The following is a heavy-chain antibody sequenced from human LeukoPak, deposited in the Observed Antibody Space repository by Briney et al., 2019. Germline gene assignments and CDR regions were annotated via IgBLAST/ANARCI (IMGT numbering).Heavy chain of an antibody. V-gene: IGHV3-66*01. CDR3: AKDGDDMVRGVILKYFDY. J-gene: IGHJ4*02. CDR1: GFTVSSNY. D-gene: IGHD3-10*01. Sequence: GGSLRLSCAASGFTVSSNYMSWVRQAPGKGLEWVSVIYSGGSTYYADSVKGRFTISRDNSKNTPYLQMNSLRAEDTAVYYCAKDGDDMVRGVILKYFDYWGQGTLVTVSS. CDR2: IYSGGST.